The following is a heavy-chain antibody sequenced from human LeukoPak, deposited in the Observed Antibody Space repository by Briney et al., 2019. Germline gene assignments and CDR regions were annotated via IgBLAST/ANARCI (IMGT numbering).Heavy chain of an antibody. CDR1: RFTFSSYW. Sequence: GGSLRLSCAASRFTFSSYWMSWVRQAPGKGLEWVANIKQDGSAKYYMDSVKGRFTISRDSAKNSLYLQMNSLRAEDTAVYYCAKIYCTSTDCYYDYWGQGTLVTVSS. V-gene: IGHV3-7*01. D-gene: IGHD2-2*01. CDR3: AKIYCTSTDCYYDY. CDR2: IKQDGSAK. J-gene: IGHJ4*02.